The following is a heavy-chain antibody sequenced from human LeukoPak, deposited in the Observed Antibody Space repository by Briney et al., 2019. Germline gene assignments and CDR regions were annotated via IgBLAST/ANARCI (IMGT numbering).Heavy chain of an antibody. J-gene: IGHJ4*02. CDR2: ISSSGSTI. V-gene: IGHV3-48*03. Sequence: GGSLRLSCAASGFTFSSYEMNWVRQAPGKGLEWVSYISSSGSTIYYADSVKGRFTISRDNAKNSLYLQMNSLRAEDTAVYYCARVKGYFDWLLFDYWGQGTLVTVSS. CDR1: GFTFSSYE. CDR3: ARVKGYFDWLLFDY. D-gene: IGHD3-9*01.